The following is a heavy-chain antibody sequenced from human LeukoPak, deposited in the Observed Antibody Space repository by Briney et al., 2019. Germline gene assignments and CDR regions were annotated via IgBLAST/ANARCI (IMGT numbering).Heavy chain of an antibody. CDR2: INPGNGDT. CDR1: GYTFTNYA. Sequence: VASVKVSYRGSGYTFTNYADHWVRQAPGQRLEWLGWINPGNGDTKYSQNFQGRVTVTSDTSAATAYVELNSLTSEDTAVYYCARERWHCRVNCYSVYYYALDVWGQGTTVTVFS. J-gene: IGHJ6*02. D-gene: IGHD2-15*01. V-gene: IGHV1-3*01. CDR3: ARERWHCRVNCYSVYYYALDV.